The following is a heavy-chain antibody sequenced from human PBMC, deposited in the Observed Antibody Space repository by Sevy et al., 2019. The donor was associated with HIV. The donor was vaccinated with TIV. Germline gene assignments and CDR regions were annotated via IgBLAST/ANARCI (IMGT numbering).Heavy chain of an antibody. Sequence: GGSLRLSCEASGFIFSSHWMNWVRRAPGKGLEWVANITQHGSDKNYVASVEGRFSISRDNAKNSLYLQMNILRVGDTAVYYCARGDYEDSGPLIDYRPLDHWGRGTLVTVSS. CDR2: ITQHGSDK. CDR1: GFIFSSHW. J-gene: IGHJ4*02. CDR3: ARGDYEDSGPLIDYRPLDH. V-gene: IGHV3-7*01. D-gene: IGHD1-26*01.